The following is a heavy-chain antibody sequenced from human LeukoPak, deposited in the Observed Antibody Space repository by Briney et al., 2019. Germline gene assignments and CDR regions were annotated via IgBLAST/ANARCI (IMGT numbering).Heavy chain of an antibody. CDR3: ARGKVAGESY. V-gene: IGHV4-61*02. CDR2: IYNTGPI. Sequence: SETLSLTCTVSGASISSGSYYWSWVRQPVGKGLEWIGRIYNTGPINYSPSLKSRLTISMDTSKNQFSLKLSSVNATDTAVYYCARGKVAGESYWGQGILVVVSS. J-gene: IGHJ4*02. CDR1: GASISSGSYY. D-gene: IGHD3-10*01.